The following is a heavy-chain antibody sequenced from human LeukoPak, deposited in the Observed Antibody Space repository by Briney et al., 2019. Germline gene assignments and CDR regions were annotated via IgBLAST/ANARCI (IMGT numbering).Heavy chain of an antibody. D-gene: IGHD6-19*01. CDR3: ARRGEGSGWSYHFDY. J-gene: IGHJ4*02. Sequence: GGSLRLSCAASGFTFSDYYMSWIRQAPGKGLEWVSYISSSSSYTNYADSVKGRFTISRDNAKNSLYLQMNSLRAEDTAVYYCARRGEGSGWSYHFDYWGQGTLVTVSS. V-gene: IGHV3-11*03. CDR2: ISSSSSYT. CDR1: GFTFSDYY.